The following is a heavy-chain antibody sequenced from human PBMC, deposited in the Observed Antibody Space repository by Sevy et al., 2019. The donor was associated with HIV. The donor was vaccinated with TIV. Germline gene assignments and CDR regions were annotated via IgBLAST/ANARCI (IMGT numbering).Heavy chain of an antibody. Sequence: GGSLRLSCAASGFTFDDYAMHWVRQAPGKGLEWVSLISWDGGSTYYADSVKGRFTISRDNSKNSLYLQMNSLRAEDTAWYYCAKDEGRLQFGGMDVWGQGTTVTVSS. CDR2: ISWDGGST. D-gene: IGHD5-12*01. J-gene: IGHJ6*02. V-gene: IGHV3-43D*04. CDR1: GFTFDDYA. CDR3: AKDEGRLQFGGMDV.